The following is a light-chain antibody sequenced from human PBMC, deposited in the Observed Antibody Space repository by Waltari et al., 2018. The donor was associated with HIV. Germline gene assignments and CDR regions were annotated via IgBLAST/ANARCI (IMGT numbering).Light chain of an antibody. CDR1: SSDVGGYNY. V-gene: IGLV2-8*01. CDR3: SSYAGSNSLVV. Sequence: QSALTQPPSASGSPGQSVTIPCTGPSSDVGGYNYVSCYQQPPGKAPKLMIYEVSKRPSGVPDRFSGSKSGNTASLTVSGLQAEDEADYDCSSYAGSNSLVVFGGGTKLTVL. J-gene: IGLJ2*01. CDR2: EVS.